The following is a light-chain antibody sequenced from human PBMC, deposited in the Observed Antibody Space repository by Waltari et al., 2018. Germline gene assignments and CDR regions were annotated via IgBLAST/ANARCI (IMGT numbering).Light chain of an antibody. CDR3: MQGTHWPPYT. J-gene: IGKJ2*01. V-gene: IGKV2-30*02. CDR2: KIS. Sequence: DAVMTQSPLSLSVTLGQPASISCRSSQSLVHSDGHTYLNWFQQRPGQSPRRLIYKISNRDSGVPDRFSGSGSGTDFTLKISRVEAEDVGVYYCMQGTHWPPYTFGQGTKLEIK. CDR1: QSLVHSDGHTY.